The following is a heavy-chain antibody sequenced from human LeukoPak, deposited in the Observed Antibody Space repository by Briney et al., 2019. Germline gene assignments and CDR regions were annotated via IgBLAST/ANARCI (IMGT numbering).Heavy chain of an antibody. Sequence: GGSLRLSCAASGFTVSSNYMSWVRQAPGKGLEWVSVIYSGGSTYYADSVKGRFTISRHNSKNTLYLQMNSLRAEDTAVYYCARAPLYSSDWYYHYWGQGTLVTVSS. J-gene: IGHJ4*02. CDR3: ARAPLYSSDWYYHY. CDR2: IYSGGST. D-gene: IGHD6-19*01. V-gene: IGHV3-53*04. CDR1: GFTVSSNY.